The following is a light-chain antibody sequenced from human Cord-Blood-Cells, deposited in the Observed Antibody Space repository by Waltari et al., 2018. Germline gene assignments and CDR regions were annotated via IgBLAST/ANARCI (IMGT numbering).Light chain of an antibody. Sequence: QSALTQPASVSGSPGQSITISCTGTSSDVGSYTLVSWYQQHPGKATKLMIYEGSKRPSGVSNRFSGSKSGNTASLTISGLQAEDEADYYCCSYAGSSWVFGGGTKLTVL. CDR2: EGS. CDR3: CSYAGSSWV. V-gene: IGLV2-23*01. J-gene: IGLJ3*02. CDR1: SSDVGSYTL.